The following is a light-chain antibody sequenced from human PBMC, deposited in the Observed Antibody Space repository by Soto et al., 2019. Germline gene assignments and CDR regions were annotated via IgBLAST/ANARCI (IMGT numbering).Light chain of an antibody. CDR2: XVS. CDR3: SSYAASKHLGV. V-gene: IGLV2-8*01. J-gene: IGLJ2*01. CDR1: SXXVGGYNY. Sequence: QSALTXPXSASXSPGXSXXIXXXGTSXXVGGYNYVSWYQQHPGKAPKLXXXXVSKRPSGVPDRFSGSKSGXTASLTVSGLQSEDEADYYCSSYAASKHLGVFGGGTKLTVL.